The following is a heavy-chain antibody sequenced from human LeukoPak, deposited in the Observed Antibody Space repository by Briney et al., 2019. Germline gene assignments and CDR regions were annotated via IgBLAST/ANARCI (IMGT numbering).Heavy chain of an antibody. D-gene: IGHD3-10*01. CDR1: GGSISSYY. Sequence: SETLSLTCTVSGGSISSYYWSWIRQPPGKGLEWIGYIYYSGSTNYNPSLKSRVTISIDKSKNQFSLKLSSVTAADTAVYYCARDSRYGSGSYLYYGMDVWGQGTTVTVSS. CDR3: ARDSRYGSGSYLYYGMDV. V-gene: IGHV4-59*12. CDR2: IYYSGST. J-gene: IGHJ6*02.